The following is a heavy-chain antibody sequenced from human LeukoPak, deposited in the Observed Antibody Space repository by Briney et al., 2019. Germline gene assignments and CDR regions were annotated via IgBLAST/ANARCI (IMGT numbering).Heavy chain of an antibody. Sequence: GRSLRLSCAASGFTFSSYAMHWVRQAPGKGLEWVAVIPYDGSNKYYADSVKGRLTISRDNPKNTLYLQMNSLRAEDTAVYYCAREANGLAAAGISVGGFDYWGQGTLVTVSS. CDR1: GFTFSSYA. V-gene: IGHV3-30*04. D-gene: IGHD6-13*01. J-gene: IGHJ4*02. CDR3: AREANGLAAAGISVGGFDY. CDR2: IPYDGSNK.